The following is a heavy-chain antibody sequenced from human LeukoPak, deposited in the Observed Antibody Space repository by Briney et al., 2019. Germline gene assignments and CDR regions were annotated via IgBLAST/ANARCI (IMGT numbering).Heavy chain of an antibody. J-gene: IGHJ4*02. D-gene: IGHD3-10*01. CDR3: ARVPTPLWFGELSFDY. Sequence: GASVKVSCKASGYTFTGYYMHWVRQAPGQGLEWMGWINPNSGGTNYAQKFQGRVTMTRDTSISTAYMELSRLRSDDTAVYYCARVPTPLWFGELSFDYWGQGTLVTVSS. CDR2: INPNSGGT. CDR1: GYTFTGYY. V-gene: IGHV1-2*02.